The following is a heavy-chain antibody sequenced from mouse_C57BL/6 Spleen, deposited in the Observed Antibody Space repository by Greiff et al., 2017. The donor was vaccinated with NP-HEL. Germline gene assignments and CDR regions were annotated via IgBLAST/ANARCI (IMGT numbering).Heavy chain of an antibody. D-gene: IGHD1-1*01. CDR2: ISDGGSYT. V-gene: IGHV5-4*03. Sequence: EVKLMESGGGLVKPGGSLKLSCAASGFTFSSYAMSWVRQTPEKRLEWVATISDGGSYTYYPDNVKGRFTISRDNAKNNLYLQMSHLKSEDTAMYYCARVISTVVGFDYWGQGTTLTVSS. CDR1: GFTFSSYA. J-gene: IGHJ2*01. CDR3: ARVISTVVGFDY.